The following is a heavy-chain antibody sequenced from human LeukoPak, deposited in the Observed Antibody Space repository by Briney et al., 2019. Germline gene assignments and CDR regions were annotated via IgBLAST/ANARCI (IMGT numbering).Heavy chain of an antibody. Sequence: GASVKVSCQVSGYTLTELSIHGVRQAPGKGLEWMGGFDPEDGETIYAQKFQGRVTMTEDTSTDTAYMELSSLRSEDTAVYYCATGLWGSSWSHDYYYYMDVWGKGTTVTISS. CDR2: FDPEDGET. CDR1: GYTLTELS. D-gene: IGHD6-13*01. CDR3: ATGLWGSSWSHDYYYYMDV. J-gene: IGHJ6*03. V-gene: IGHV1-24*01.